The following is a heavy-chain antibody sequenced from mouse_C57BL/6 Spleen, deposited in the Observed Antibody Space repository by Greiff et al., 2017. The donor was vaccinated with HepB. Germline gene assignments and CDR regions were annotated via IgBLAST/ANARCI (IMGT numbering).Heavy chain of an antibody. J-gene: IGHJ4*01. Sequence: VKLMESGPELVKPGASVKISCKASGYAFSSSWMNWVKQRPGKGLEWIGRIYPGDGDTNYNGKFKGKATLTADKSSSTAYMQLSSLTSEDSAVYFCARNYYGSSYGYAMDYWGQGTSVTVSS. V-gene: IGHV1-82*01. D-gene: IGHD1-1*01. CDR3: ARNYYGSSYGYAMDY. CDR1: GYAFSSSW. CDR2: IYPGDGDT.